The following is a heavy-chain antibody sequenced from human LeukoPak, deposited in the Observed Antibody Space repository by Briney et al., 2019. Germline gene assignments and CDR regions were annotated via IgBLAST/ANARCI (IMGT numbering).Heavy chain of an antibody. CDR2: IAYGGSRA. V-gene: IGHV3-33*01. CDR1: GFTFGGYG. CDR3: TRYNNDHFDY. D-gene: IGHD1-14*01. Sequence: GRSLRLSCAGSGFTFGGYGMHWFRQTPGKGLEWVAVIAYGGSRAFYADSVKGRFTISRDNSKNTMPVQMDDLRAEDTAVYYCTRYNNDHFDYWGQGTLVTVSS. J-gene: IGHJ4*02.